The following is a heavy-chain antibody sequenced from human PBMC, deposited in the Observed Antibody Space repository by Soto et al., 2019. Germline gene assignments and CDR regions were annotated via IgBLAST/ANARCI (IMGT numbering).Heavy chain of an antibody. CDR3: ARVNDILTGYLPLDY. CDR1: GYTFTSYG. D-gene: IGHD3-9*01. V-gene: IGHV1-18*01. J-gene: IGHJ4*02. CDR2: ISAYNGNT. Sequence: ASVKVSCKASGYTFTSYGISWVRQAPGQGLEWMGWISAYNGNTNYAQKLQGRVTMTTDTSTSTAYMELRSLRSDDTAVYYCARVNDILTGYLPLDYWGQGTLVTVSS.